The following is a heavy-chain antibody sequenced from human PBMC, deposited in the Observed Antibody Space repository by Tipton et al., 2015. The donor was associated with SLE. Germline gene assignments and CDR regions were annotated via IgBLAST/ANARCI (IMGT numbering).Heavy chain of an antibody. Sequence: TLSLTCTVSGGSISSSSYYLGWIRQPPGKGLGWIGSIYYSGSTYYNPSLKSRVTISVDTSKNQFSLKLSSVTAADTAVYYCARSSSGYRDAFDIWGQGTMVTVSS. CDR2: IYYSGST. V-gene: IGHV4-39*01. J-gene: IGHJ3*02. CDR1: GGSISSSSYY. CDR3: ARSSSGYRDAFDI. D-gene: IGHD3-22*01.